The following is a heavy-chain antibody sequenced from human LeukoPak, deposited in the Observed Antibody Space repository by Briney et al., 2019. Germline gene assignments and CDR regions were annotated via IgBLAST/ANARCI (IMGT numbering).Heavy chain of an antibody. Sequence: PGGSLRLSCAASGFTFSSYSMNWVRQAPGKGLEWVSSISSSSYIYYADSVKGRFTVSRDNAKNSLYLQMNSLRAEDTAVYYCARDYGPEDIVVVVAAKRFDPWGQGTLVTVSS. CDR2: ISSSSYI. CDR1: GFTFSSYS. D-gene: IGHD2-15*01. CDR3: ARDYGPEDIVVVVAAKRFDP. V-gene: IGHV3-21*01. J-gene: IGHJ5*02.